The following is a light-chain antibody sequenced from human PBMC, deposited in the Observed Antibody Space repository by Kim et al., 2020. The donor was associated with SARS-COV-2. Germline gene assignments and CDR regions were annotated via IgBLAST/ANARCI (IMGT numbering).Light chain of an antibody. J-gene: IGLJ3*02. CDR3: KSRDSSGNHLV. V-gene: IGLV3-19*01. CDR2: AKD. Sequence: SSELTQDPAVSVALGQTVRITCQGDSLRIYYASWYQRKPGQAPVLVINAKDNRPSGIPDRFSGSTSGNTASLTITGAQAEDEADYYCKSRDSSGNHLVFGGGTKLSVL. CDR1: SLRIYY.